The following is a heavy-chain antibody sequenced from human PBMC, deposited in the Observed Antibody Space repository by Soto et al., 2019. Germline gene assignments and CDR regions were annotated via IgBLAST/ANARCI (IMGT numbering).Heavy chain of an antibody. Sequence: PGGSLRLSCAASGFTFSSYGMHWVRQAPGKGLEWVAVISYDGSNKYYADSVKGRFTISRDNSKNTLYLQMNSLRAEDTAVYYCAKESGSYGSGSYYKPGFDYWGQGTLVTVSS. CDR2: ISYDGSNK. CDR1: GFTFSSYG. CDR3: AKESGSYGSGSYYKPGFDY. J-gene: IGHJ4*02. V-gene: IGHV3-30*18. D-gene: IGHD3-10*01.